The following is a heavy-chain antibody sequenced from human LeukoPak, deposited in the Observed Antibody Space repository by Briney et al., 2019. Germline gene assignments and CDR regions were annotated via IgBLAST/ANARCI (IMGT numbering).Heavy chain of an antibody. CDR1: GFTFSSYG. Sequence: PGGSLRLSCAASGFTFSSYGMHWVRQAPGKGLEWVAVVSSAGTTTYYADSVKGRSTISRDNSKNTVYLQMNGLKPEDTAVYYCAKEGSGSLWSFDYWGQGTLVTVSS. D-gene: IGHD3-10*01. CDR3: AKEGSGSLWSFDY. J-gene: IGHJ4*02. CDR2: VSSAGTTT. V-gene: IGHV3-30*18.